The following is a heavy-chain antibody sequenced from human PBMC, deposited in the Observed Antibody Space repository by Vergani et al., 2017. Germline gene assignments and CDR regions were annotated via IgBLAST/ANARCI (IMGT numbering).Heavy chain of an antibody. CDR1: GYSISSGYY. CDR2: IYHSGST. Sequence: QVQLQESGPGLVKPSETLSLTCTVSGYSISSGYYWGWIRQPPGKGLEWIGSIYHSGSTYYNPSLKSRVTISVDTSKNQFSLKPSSVTAADTAVYYCASLKEGYVWGSYPVNYWGQGTVVTVS. D-gene: IGHD3-16*02. J-gene: IGHJ4*02. V-gene: IGHV4-38-2*02. CDR3: ASLKEGYVWGSYPVNY.